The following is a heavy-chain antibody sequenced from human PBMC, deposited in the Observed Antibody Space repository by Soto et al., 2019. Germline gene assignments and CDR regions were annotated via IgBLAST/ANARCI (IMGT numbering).Heavy chain of an antibody. CDR3: ARVGIPRYCDYVFDP. Sequence: QVQLVQSGAEVKKPGASVKVSCKASGYTFTSYAMHSVRQAPGQRLEWMGWINAGNGNTKYSQKFQGRVTITRDTSASTAYMELSSLRSEDTAVYYCARVGIPRYCDYVFDPWGQGTLVTVSS. CDR1: GYTFTSYA. J-gene: IGHJ5*02. CDR2: INAGNGNT. V-gene: IGHV1-3*01. D-gene: IGHD4-17*01.